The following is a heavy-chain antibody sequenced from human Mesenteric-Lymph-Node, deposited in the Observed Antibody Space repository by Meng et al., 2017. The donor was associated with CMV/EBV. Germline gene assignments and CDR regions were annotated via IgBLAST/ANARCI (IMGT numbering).Heavy chain of an antibody. CDR1: GYSTNHYC. J-gene: IGHJ5*01. CDR3: SRRKGSWGGFHEYNWFDS. CDR2: INPADSDT. Sequence: GESLKISCQGSGYSTNHYCIGWVRQMPGKGLEWMGIINPADSDTKYSPSFLGQVTISADRSINTAYLQWSSLKASDTAMYYCSRRKGSWGGFHEYNWFDSWGQGTQVTVSS. D-gene: IGHD3-3*01. V-gene: IGHV5-51*01.